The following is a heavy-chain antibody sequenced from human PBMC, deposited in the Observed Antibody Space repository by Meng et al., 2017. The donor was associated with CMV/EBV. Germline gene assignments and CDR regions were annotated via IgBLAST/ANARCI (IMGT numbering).Heavy chain of an antibody. V-gene: IGHV4-34*01. CDR2: INHSGST. D-gene: IGHD3-3*01. CDR3: ARSSPLRFLEFLPPFRPN. Sequence: GSFSGFYWSWIRQPPGKGLEWIGDINHSGSTNYNPSLKSRVTISVDTSKNQFSLKLSSVTAADTAVYYCARSSPLRFLEFLPPFRPNWGQGTLVTVSS. CDR1: GSFSGFY. J-gene: IGHJ4*02.